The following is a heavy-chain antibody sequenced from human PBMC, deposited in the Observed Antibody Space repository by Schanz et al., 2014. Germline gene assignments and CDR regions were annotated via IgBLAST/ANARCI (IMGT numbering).Heavy chain of an antibody. D-gene: IGHD3-10*01. V-gene: IGHV3-23*04. J-gene: IGHJ4*02. CDR1: GFSFTTYA. CDR3: ARIGGSVFDY. CDR2: ISSGGGST. Sequence: EVQLVESGGGLVQPGGSLRLSCASSGFSFTTYAMSWVRQAPGKGLEWVSSISSGGGSTYYADSVKGRFTISRDNSKNTLYLQMKSLRAEDTAVYYCARIGGSVFDYWAQGTLVTVSS.